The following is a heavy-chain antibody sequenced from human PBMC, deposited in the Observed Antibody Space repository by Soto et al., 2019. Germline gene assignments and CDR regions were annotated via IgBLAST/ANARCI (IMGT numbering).Heavy chain of an antibody. V-gene: IGHV4-59*01. CDR1: GGSISGSY. J-gene: IGHJ4*02. CDR3: SRSVAVPGAHIDY. Sequence: SETLSLTCSVSGGSISGSYWSWIRQSPGQGLEWLGYVYYTGSTNYSPSLRSRVSISVDTSKNEFSLRLSSVTAADTAVYFCSRSVAVPGAHIDYWGQGTQATGSS. D-gene: IGHD6-19*01. CDR2: VYYTGST.